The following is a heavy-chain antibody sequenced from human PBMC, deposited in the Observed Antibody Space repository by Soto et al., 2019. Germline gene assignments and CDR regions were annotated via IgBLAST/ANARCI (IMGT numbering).Heavy chain of an antibody. J-gene: IGHJ3*02. V-gene: IGHV3-21*02. CDR2: ISSSSRYI. CDR3: ARDRCRSASCYQTYAFEI. D-gene: IGHD2-15*01. Sequence: EVQLVESGGGLVKPGGALRLSCAASGFNFSSDTMNWVRQAPGTVLEWVSSISSSSRYIYYTDSVKGRFTISRDDAKNSLYLQMNSLRAEDTAVYYCARDRCRSASCYQTYAFEIWGQGTMVTVSS. CDR1: GFNFSSDT.